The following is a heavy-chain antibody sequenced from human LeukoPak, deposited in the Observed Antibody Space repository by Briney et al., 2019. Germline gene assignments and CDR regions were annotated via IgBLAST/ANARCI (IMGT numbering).Heavy chain of an antibody. CDR2: IYYSGST. CDR3: ARVGYSSGWAGHYYYGMDV. V-gene: IGHV4-59*01. CDR1: GGSISSYY. D-gene: IGHD6-19*01. Sequence: SETLSLTCTVSGGSISSYYWSWIRQPPGKGLEWSGYIYYSGSTNYNPSLKSRVTISVDTSKNQFSLKLSSVTAADTAVYYCARVGYSSGWAGHYYYGMDVWGQGTTVTVSS. J-gene: IGHJ6*02.